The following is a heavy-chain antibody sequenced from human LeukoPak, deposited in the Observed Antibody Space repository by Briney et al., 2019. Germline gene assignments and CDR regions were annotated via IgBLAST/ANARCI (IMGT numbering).Heavy chain of an antibody. Sequence: PETLSLTCAVYVGSFSGYYWSWIRQPPGKRREWSGEINHSGSTSYDPSLKNRVTISVDTSKNQFSLKLSSVTAADTAVYYCARERRSTYYDFWSGYDNWGQGTLVTVSS. V-gene: IGHV4-34*01. J-gene: IGHJ4*02. CDR3: ARERRSTYYDFWSGYDN. D-gene: IGHD3-3*01. CDR2: INHSGST. CDR1: VGSFSGYY.